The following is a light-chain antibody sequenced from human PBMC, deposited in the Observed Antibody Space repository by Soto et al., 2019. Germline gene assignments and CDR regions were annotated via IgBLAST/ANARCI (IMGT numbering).Light chain of an antibody. CDR3: SSYTSSSIDYV. CDR1: RSDVGGYNY. CDR2: EVS. J-gene: IGLJ1*01. Sequence: QSALTQPASVSGSPGQSITISCTGTRSDVGGYNYVSWYQQHPGKAPKLMIYEVSNRPSGVSNRFSGSKPGNTASLTISGLQAEDEADYYCSSYTSSSIDYVFGTGTKLTVL. V-gene: IGLV2-14*01.